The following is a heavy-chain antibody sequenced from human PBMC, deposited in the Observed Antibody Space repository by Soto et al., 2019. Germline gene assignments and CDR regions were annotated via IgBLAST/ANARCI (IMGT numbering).Heavy chain of an antibody. D-gene: IGHD3-9*01. Sequence: QLQLQESGPGLVKPSETLSLTCTVSGGSIRSSSYFWGWIRQPPGKGLEWIGGIFYSGSAYYNPSLKSRDSISMDTTKDRFSLKLDSVTAADTAVYYCARHSTRYFGLFDPWGQGTLVTVSS. CDR1: GGSIRSSSYF. CDR3: ARHSTRYFGLFDP. CDR2: IFYSGSA. V-gene: IGHV4-39*01. J-gene: IGHJ5*02.